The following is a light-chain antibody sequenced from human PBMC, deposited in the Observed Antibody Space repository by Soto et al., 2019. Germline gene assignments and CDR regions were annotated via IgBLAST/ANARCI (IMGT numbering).Light chain of an antibody. CDR3: QQYGRSPMFT. CDR1: QSVSSNY. V-gene: IGKV3-20*01. CDR2: GAS. J-gene: IGKJ2*01. Sequence: EIVLTQSPGTLSLSPGDRATLPCRASQSVSSNYLAWYQQKPGQAPRLLIYGASRGAAGIPDRFSVSGSGTDFTLTISRLEPEDFAVYFCQQYGRSPMFTFGQGTKLEVK.